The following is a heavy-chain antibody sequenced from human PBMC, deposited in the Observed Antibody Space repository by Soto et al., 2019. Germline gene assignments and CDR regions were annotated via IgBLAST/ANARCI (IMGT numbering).Heavy chain of an antibody. CDR1: GYAFTSHL. CDR2: ISANSGNR. D-gene: IGHD3-3*01. J-gene: IGHJ3*01. Sequence: QIQLVQSGGEVKKPGASVTVSCKVSGYAFTSHLLTWVRQAPGQGLEWVGWISANSGNRKYRQSLQCRVTMTTESSTSTAYLEMRDLRLDDTAVYYCARGGFLERSDFWGQGTMVTVSS. V-gene: IGHV1-18*04. CDR3: ARGGFLERSDF.